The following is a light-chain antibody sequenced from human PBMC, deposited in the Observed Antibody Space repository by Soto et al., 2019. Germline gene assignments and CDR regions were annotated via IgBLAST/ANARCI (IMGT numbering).Light chain of an antibody. CDR2: DVS. J-gene: IGLJ2*01. V-gene: IGLV2-14*01. Sequence: QSALTQPASVSGSPGQSITLSCTGNSSDVGGYNYVSWYQQHPGKAPKLMIYDVSNRPSGVSNRFSGSKSGNTASLTISGLQAEDEADYYCSSYTSSSTVVFAGGTKLTVL. CDR3: SSYTSSSTVV. CDR1: SSDVGGYNY.